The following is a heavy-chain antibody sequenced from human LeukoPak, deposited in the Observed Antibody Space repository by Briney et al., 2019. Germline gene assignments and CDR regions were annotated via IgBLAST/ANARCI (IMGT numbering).Heavy chain of an antibody. CDR2: IEQDGTKK. CDR1: GFTFSTYW. J-gene: IGHJ4*02. V-gene: IGHV3-7*01. Sequence: GSLRLSCAASGFTFSTYWMSWVRQAPERGLEWVATIEQDGTKKYYVDSVKGRFTISRDNAKNSLYLQMNSLRAEDTAVYYCVRDFDYWSQGTLVTVSS. CDR3: VRDFDY.